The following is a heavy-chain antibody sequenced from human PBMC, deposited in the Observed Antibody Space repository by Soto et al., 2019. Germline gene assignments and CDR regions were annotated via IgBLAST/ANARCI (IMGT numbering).Heavy chain of an antibody. V-gene: IGHV3-74*01. CDR1: GFTFSDYW. D-gene: IGHD5-12*01. J-gene: IGHJ6*03. Sequence: EVQVVESGGGLVQPGGSLRLSCAASGFTFSDYWMHWVRQAPGKGLVWVSRIKGDLITTNYADSVKGRFTISRDNARNTVSLQIDSLRAEDTAVYYCARGSRGLYFMDVWGKWTTVTVSS. CDR3: ARGSRGLYFMDV. CDR2: IKGDLITT.